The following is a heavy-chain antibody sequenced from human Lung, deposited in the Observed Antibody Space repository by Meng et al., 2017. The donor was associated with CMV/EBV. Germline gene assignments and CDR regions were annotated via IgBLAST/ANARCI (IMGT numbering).Heavy chain of an antibody. D-gene: IGHD6-13*01. CDR3: ARDSGYQQGLDY. Sequence: AVSGGSSSSSNWWSWVRQPPGKGLEWSGEIYHSGSTNYNPSLKSRVTISVDKSKNQFSLKMSSVTAADTAVYYCARDSGYQQGLDYWGQGTLVTVSS. CDR2: IYHSGST. CDR1: GGSSSSSNW. V-gene: IGHV4-4*02. J-gene: IGHJ4*02.